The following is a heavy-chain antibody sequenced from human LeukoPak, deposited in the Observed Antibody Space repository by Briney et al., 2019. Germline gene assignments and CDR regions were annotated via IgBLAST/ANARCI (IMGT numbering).Heavy chain of an antibody. J-gene: IGHJ4*02. V-gene: IGHV5-51*01. CDR2: IYPGYSDT. D-gene: IGHD2-2*01. CDR1: GYSFASYW. Sequence: GEALKIYCKGSGYSFASYWIAWVRQMPGKGVEWIGIIYPGYSDTRYSPSFQGQVTISADKSISTAYLQWGSLKASDTAIYYCARQWGDCSSTSCYSAYWGQGTLVTVSS. CDR3: ARQWGDCSSTSCYSAY.